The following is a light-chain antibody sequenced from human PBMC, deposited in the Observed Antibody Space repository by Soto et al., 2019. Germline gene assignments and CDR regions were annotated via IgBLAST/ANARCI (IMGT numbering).Light chain of an antibody. Sequence: EIGLTQSPATLPLSPGGRATPACRPIQSVSSYLAWYQQKPGQAPRLLIYDASNRATGIPARFSGSGSGTDFTLTISSLEPEDFAVYYCQQRSNWPPQVTFGQGTRLEIK. V-gene: IGKV3-11*01. CDR1: QSVSSY. J-gene: IGKJ5*01. CDR3: QQRSNWPPQVT. CDR2: DAS.